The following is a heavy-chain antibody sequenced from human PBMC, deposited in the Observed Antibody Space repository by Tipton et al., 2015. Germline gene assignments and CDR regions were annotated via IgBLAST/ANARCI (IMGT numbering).Heavy chain of an antibody. J-gene: IGHJ5*02. Sequence: SLRLSCAASGVTVSSNYMSWVRQAPGKGLEWVSVIYAGGSTYYADSLKGRFTISRDNSKNTLYLQMNSLRAEDTAVYYCARGGNNWFDPWGQGTLVTVSS. CDR1: GVTVSSNY. D-gene: IGHD2-15*01. CDR3: ARGGNNWFDP. V-gene: IGHV3-53*01. CDR2: IYAGGST.